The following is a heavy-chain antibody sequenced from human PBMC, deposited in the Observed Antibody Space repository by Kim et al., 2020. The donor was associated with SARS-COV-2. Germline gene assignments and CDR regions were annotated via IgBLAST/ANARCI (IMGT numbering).Heavy chain of an antibody. CDR1: GFFVSAYY. Sequence: GGSLRLSCAASGFFVSAYYMSWVRQAPGKGMEWVSVIYSGGVTYYTDSVKGRFIITRDNSKNTLYLQMNSLRAEDTAVYYCARLGGGPMGYDPGRGYWGQGARVTVSS. V-gene: IGHV3-53*01. CDR3: ARLGGGPMGYDPGRGY. D-gene: IGHD3-10*01. CDR2: IYSGGVT. J-gene: IGHJ4*02.